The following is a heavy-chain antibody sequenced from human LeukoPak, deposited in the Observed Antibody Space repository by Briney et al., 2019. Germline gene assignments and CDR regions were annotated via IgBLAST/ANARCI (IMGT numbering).Heavy chain of an antibody. D-gene: IGHD6-19*01. CDR3: ATPTRIAVAATGYFQY. J-gene: IGHJ1*01. V-gene: IGHV1-69*04. CDR1: GGTFSSYA. CDR2: IIPILGIA. Sequence: SVKVSCKASGGTFSSYAISWVRQAPGQGLEWMGRIIPILGIANYAQKFQGRVTITADKSTSTAYMELSSLRSEDTAVYYCATPTRIAVAATGYFQYWGQGTLVTVSS.